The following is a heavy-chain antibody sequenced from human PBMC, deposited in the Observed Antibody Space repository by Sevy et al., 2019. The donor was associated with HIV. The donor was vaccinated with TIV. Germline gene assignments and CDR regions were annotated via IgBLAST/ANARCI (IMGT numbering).Heavy chain of an antibody. J-gene: IGHJ6*02. V-gene: IGHV3-11*01. Sequence: GGSLRLSCAASGFTFSDYYMSWIRQAPGKGLEWISYISGSDGTIFYADSGKGRFTISRDNSKNSLYLQMSSLRAEDTAVYYCARDHVKDGDLGDYYYFAMDVWGQGTTVTVSS. CDR3: ARDHVKDGDLGDYYYFAMDV. CDR1: GFTFSDYY. CDR2: ISGSDGTI. D-gene: IGHD4-17*01.